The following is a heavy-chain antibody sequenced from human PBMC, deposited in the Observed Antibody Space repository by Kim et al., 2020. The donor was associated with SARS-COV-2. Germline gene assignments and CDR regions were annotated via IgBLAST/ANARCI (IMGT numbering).Heavy chain of an antibody. CDR3: AKVSYSYGYEWFSYYYYMGF. CDR1: GFTFSSYA. CDR2: ISGSGGST. D-gene: IGHD5-18*01. J-gene: IGHJ6*03. Sequence: GGSLRLSCAASGFTFSSYAMSWVRQAPGKGLEWVSAISGSGGSTYYADSVKGRFTISRDNSKNTLYLQMNSLRAEDTAVYYCAKVSYSYGYEWFSYYYYMGFWGKGTTVTVSS. V-gene: IGHV3-23*01.